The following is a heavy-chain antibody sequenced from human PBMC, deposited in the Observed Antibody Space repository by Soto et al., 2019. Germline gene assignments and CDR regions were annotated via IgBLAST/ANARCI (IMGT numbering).Heavy chain of an antibody. CDR2: IYYSGST. D-gene: IGHD6-13*01. CDR1: GGSVSSGSYY. J-gene: IGHJ4*02. Sequence: QVQLQESGPGLVKPSETLSLTCTVSGGSVSSGSYYWSWIRQPPGKGLEWIGYIYYSGSTNYNPSLKIRVTISVDTSKNQFSLKLSSVTAADTAVYYCAREPDGSSWTFDYWGQGTLVTVSS. V-gene: IGHV4-61*01. CDR3: AREPDGSSWTFDY.